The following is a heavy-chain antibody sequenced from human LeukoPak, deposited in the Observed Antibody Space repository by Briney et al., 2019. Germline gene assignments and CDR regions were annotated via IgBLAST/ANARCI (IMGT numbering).Heavy chain of an antibody. Sequence: SETLSLTCAVYGGSFSGYYWSWIRQPPGKGLEWIGEINHSGSTNYNPSLKSRVTISVDTSKNQFSLKLSSVTAADTAVYYCASSGWHVGPGPPDYWGQGTLVTVSS. J-gene: IGHJ4*02. CDR1: GGSFSGYY. CDR3: ASSGWHVGPGPPDY. D-gene: IGHD6-19*01. CDR2: INHSGST. V-gene: IGHV4-34*01.